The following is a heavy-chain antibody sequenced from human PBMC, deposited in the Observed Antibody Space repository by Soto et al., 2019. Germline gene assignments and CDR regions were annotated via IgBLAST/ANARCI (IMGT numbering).Heavy chain of an antibody. D-gene: IGHD6-19*01. J-gene: IGHJ6*02. CDR1: GYSFTSYW. V-gene: IGHV5-51*01. Sequence: PGESLKISCKGSGYSFTSYWIGWVRQMPGKGLEWMGIIYPGDSDTRYSPSFQGQVTISADTSISTAYLQWTSLKASDTAMYYCARSRRGAYSSGWYSPSGYYNYGIDVWGQGTTVTV. CDR2: IYPGDSDT. CDR3: ARSRRGAYSSGWYSPSGYYNYGIDV.